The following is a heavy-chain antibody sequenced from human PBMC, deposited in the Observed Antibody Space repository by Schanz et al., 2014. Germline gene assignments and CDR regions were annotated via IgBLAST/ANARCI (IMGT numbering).Heavy chain of an antibody. CDR3: ARNRGSGGQNWYFDL. CDR2: INTGSNYI. CDR1: GFSFSDYY. V-gene: IGHV3-11*03. J-gene: IGHJ2*01. Sequence: QVHLPESGGGLVEPGGSLRLSCAASGFSFSDYYMSWIRQAPGKGLEWISFINTGSNYINYADSVKGRFTISRDNTKNSLFLQLNSLRADDTAVYYCARNRGSGGQNWYFDLWGRGTLVTVSS. D-gene: IGHD1-26*01.